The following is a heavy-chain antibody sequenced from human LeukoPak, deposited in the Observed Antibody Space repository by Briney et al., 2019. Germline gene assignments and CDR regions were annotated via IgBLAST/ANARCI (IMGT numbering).Heavy chain of an antibody. D-gene: IGHD2-15*01. J-gene: IGHJ5*02. CDR3: ARHVYIVVVVAATTNWFDP. CDR1: GGTFSSYA. Sequence: GASVKVSCKASGGTFSSYALSWVRQAPGQGLEWMGGIIPIFGTANYAQKFQGRVTITTDESTSTAYMELSSLRSEDTAVYYCARHVYIVVVVAATTNWFDPWGQGTLVTVSS. V-gene: IGHV1-69*05. CDR2: IIPIFGTA.